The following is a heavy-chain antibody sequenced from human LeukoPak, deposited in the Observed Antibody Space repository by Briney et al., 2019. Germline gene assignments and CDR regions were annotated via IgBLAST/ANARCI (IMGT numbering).Heavy chain of an antibody. CDR1: GCTFSVYA. V-gene: IGHV3-23*01. CDR3: ATAYCSSTSCST. D-gene: IGHD2-2*01. J-gene: IGHJ5*02. CDR2: INDSGDNT. Sequence: GGSLRLSCAASGCTFSVYAMSWVRQAPGKGPEWVSSINDSGDNTYYADSVKGRFTISRDNSRKTLYLPMNNLRADDTAVFYCATAYCSSTSCSTWGQGTLVTVSS.